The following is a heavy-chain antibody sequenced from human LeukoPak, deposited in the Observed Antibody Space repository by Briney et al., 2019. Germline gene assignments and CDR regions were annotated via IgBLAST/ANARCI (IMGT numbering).Heavy chain of an antibody. D-gene: IGHD6-6*01. J-gene: IGHJ6*03. CDR2: IYTSGST. CDR1: GGSISSYY. V-gene: IGHV4-4*09. CDR3: ARLDYYYYMDV. Sequence: SETLSLTCTVSGGSISSYYWSWIRQPPGKGLVWIGYIYTSGSTNYNHSLKSRVTISVDTSKNQFSLKLSSVTAADTAVYYCARLDYYYYMDVWGKGTTVTVSS.